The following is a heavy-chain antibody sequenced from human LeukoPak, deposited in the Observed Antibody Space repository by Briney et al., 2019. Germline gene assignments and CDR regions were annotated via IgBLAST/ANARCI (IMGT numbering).Heavy chain of an antibody. CDR2: INAGNGNT. CDR3: AREHDVFTGHSLDY. J-gene: IGHJ4*02. D-gene: IGHD3-9*01. CDR1: GYTFTTYA. V-gene: IGHV1-3*01. Sequence: GASVKVSCKSSGYTFTTYAIHWVRQAPGQRLEYMGWINAGNGNTKYSQNFQGRVTITRDTSASTAYMELSSLRSEDTAVYSCAREHDVFTGHSLDYWGQGTLVTVSS.